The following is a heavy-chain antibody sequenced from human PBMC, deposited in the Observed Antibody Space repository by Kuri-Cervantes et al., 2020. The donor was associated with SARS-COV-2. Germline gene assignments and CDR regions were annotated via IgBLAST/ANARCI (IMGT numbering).Heavy chain of an antibody. CDR3: ARLYSSSSNYYYYYMDV. D-gene: IGHD6-6*01. Sequence: ASVKVSCKASGYTFTSYDINWVRQATGQGLEWMGWMNPNSGNTGYAQKFQGRVTITRNTSISTAYMELSSLRSEDTAVYYCARLYSSSSNYYYYYMDVWGKGTTVTVSS. CDR2: MNPNSGNT. J-gene: IGHJ6*03. CDR1: GYTFTSYD. V-gene: IGHV1-8*03.